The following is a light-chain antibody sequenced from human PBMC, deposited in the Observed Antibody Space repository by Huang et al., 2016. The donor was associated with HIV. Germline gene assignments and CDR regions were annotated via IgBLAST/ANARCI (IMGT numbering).Light chain of an antibody. V-gene: IGKV1-39*01. CDR2: GAS. CDR1: QSINSY. CDR3: QQSYSTPVT. J-gene: IGKJ4*01. Sequence: DIQMTQSPSSLSASVGDRVTITCRASQSINSYLNWYQQKPGKAPSLLMYGASSLQSGVPSRFGGSGSGTDFTLTISRLQHEDLATYNCQQSYSTPVTFGRGTRVEIK.